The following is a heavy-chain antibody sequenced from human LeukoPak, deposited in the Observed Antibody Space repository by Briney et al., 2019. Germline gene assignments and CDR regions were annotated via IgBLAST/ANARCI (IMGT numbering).Heavy chain of an antibody. Sequence: GGSLRLSCAASGFTFSSYSISWVRQAPGKGLEWVSAISASGGDTYYADSVKGRFSISRDNSKNTVNLQLNSLRAEDTAVYYCGREDLVGIITADYWGQGTLVTVPS. CDR3: GREDLVGIITADY. J-gene: IGHJ4*02. D-gene: IGHD1-26*01. CDR1: GFTFSSYS. CDR2: ISASGGDT. V-gene: IGHV3-23*01.